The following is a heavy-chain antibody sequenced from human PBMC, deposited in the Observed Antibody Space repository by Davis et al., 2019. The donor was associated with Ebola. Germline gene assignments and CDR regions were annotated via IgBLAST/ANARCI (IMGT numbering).Heavy chain of an antibody. CDR3: ARDSSGSRYYGMDV. D-gene: IGHD6-19*01. J-gene: IGHJ6*02. V-gene: IGHV1-18*01. CDR2: ISAYNGNT. CDR1: GGTFSSYA. Sequence: ASVKVSCKASGGTFSSYAISWVRQAPGQGLEWMGWISAYNGNTNYAQKLQGRVTMTTDTSTSTAYMELRSLRSEDTAVYYCARDSSGSRYYGMDVWGQGTTVTVSS.